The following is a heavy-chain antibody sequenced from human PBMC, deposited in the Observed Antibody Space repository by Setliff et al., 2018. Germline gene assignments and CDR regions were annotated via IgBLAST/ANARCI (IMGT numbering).Heavy chain of an antibody. D-gene: IGHD3-3*01. J-gene: IGHJ4*02. CDR1: GDYISSQY. CDR3: ALSDHYPFYYDY. Sequence: SETLSLTCTVSGDYISSQYWSWIRQPPGKGLEWIGFISNRGSTDYNPSLKSRVTISEDTSRSQFSLKLTSVTTADTAVYYCALSDHYPFYYDYWGLGTLVTVSS. V-gene: IGHV4-59*11. CDR2: ISNRGST.